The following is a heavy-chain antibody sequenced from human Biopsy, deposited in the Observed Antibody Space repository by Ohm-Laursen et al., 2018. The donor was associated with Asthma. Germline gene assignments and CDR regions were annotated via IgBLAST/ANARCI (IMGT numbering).Heavy chain of an antibody. D-gene: IGHD7-27*01. CDR2: ISYTGSV. CDR3: ARHWDWGSFFDY. V-gene: IGHV4-39*01. Sequence: SDTLSLTSTVSGGSMSSSSYYWGWIRQPPGKGLEWMGSISYTGSVYHNPSLKSRVTISVDTSKNHFSLKLSSVTAADTAVYYCARHWDWGSFFDYWGQGTPVTVSS. CDR1: GGSMSSSSYY. J-gene: IGHJ4*02.